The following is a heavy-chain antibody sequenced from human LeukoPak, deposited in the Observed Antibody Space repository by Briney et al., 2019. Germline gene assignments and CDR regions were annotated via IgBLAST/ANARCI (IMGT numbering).Heavy chain of an antibody. CDR2: ISEDGSKK. V-gene: IGHV3-30*04. CDR1: GFTFSTYV. Sequence: GRSLRLSCAASGFTFSTYVIHWVRQAPGKGLEWVAVISEDGSKKYYADSVKGRFTISRDNSKKTLYLQMNSLRTEVTAVYYCARERIATTGTGWFDPWGQGTLVTVSS. D-gene: IGHD6-13*01. J-gene: IGHJ5*02. CDR3: ARERIATTGTGWFDP.